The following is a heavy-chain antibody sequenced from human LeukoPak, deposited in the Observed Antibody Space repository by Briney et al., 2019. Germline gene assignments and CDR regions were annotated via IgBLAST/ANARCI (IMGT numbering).Heavy chain of an antibody. CDR3: TTIAAAGTPGFDP. CDR2: IKSKTDGGTT. CDR1: GFTFSSYG. J-gene: IGHJ5*02. Sequence: GGSLRLSCAASGFTFSSYGMHWVRQAPGKGLEWVGRIKSKTDGGTTDYAAPVKGRFTISRDDSKNTLYLQMNSLKTEDTAVYYCTTIAAAGTPGFDPWGQGTLVTVSS. D-gene: IGHD6-13*01. V-gene: IGHV3-15*01.